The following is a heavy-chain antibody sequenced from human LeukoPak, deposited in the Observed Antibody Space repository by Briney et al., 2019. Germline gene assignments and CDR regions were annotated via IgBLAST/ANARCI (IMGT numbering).Heavy chain of an antibody. CDR2: ISSSGGST. Sequence: GGSLRLSCAASGFTFSSYPMSWVRQAPGKGLEWVSAISSSGGSTYYADSVKGRFTISRDNSKNTLYLQINSLRAEDTAVYYCATQEGDSSGYYGQFDYWGQGTLVTVSS. D-gene: IGHD3-22*01. V-gene: IGHV3-23*01. CDR3: ATQEGDSSGYYGQFDY. J-gene: IGHJ4*02. CDR1: GFTFSSYP.